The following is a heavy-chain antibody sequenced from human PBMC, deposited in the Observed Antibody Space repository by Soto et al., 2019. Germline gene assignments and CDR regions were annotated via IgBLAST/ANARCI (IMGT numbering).Heavy chain of an antibody. D-gene: IGHD1-26*01. CDR1: GGTITTGGHF. J-gene: IGHJ4*02. CDR2: TYYSRTT. CDR3: ARVVSGSYLDY. V-gene: IGHV4-31*03. Sequence: QVQLQESGPGLVKASQTLSFTCTVSGGTITTGGHFWRWIRQYPGKGLEWIGYTYYSRTTHYNPSLKSRVTISIDTSKNQFSLNLSSVTAADTAVYYCARVVSGSYLDYWGQGTLVSVSS.